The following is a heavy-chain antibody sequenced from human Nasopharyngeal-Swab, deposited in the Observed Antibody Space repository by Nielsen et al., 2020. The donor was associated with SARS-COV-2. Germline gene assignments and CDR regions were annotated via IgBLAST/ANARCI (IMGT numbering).Heavy chain of an antibody. CDR3: ARGGYSSGWVVY. D-gene: IGHD6-19*01. CDR1: GYSISSGYY. CDR2: IYHSGST. V-gene: IGHV4-38-2*02. Sequence: GSLRLSRTVSGYSISSGYYWGWIRQPPGKGLEWIGSIYHSGSTYYNPSLKSRVTISVDTSKNQFSLKLSSVTAADTAVYYCARGGYSSGWVVYWGQGTLVTVSS. J-gene: IGHJ4*02.